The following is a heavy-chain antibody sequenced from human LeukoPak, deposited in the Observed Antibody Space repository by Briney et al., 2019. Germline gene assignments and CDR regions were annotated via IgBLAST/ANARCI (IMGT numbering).Heavy chain of an antibody. J-gene: IGHJ4*02. CDR3: AKFTIFGVVIKHDY. D-gene: IGHD3-3*01. CDR1: RFTVSSNY. CDR2: IYSGGTI. V-gene: IGHV3-53*01. Sequence: GGSLRLSCAASRFTVSSNYMSWVRQAPGKGLEWVSIIYSGGTIHYADSVKGRFIISRDNTKNTLYLQMNSLRAEDTAVYYCAKFTIFGVVIKHDYWGQGTLVTVSS.